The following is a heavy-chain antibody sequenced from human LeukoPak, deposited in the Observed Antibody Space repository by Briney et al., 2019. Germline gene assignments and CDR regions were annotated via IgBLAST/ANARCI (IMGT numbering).Heavy chain of an antibody. D-gene: IGHD6-13*01. CDR1: GYTFTSYD. J-gene: IGHJ4*02. CDR2: IIPIFGTA. Sequence: GASVKVSCEASGYTFTSYDINWVRQAPGQGLEWMGGIIPIFGTANYAQKFQGRVTITADESTSTAYMELSSLRSEDTAVYYCARVGEYSSSFDYWGQGTLVTVSS. V-gene: IGHV1-69*13. CDR3: ARVGEYSSSFDY.